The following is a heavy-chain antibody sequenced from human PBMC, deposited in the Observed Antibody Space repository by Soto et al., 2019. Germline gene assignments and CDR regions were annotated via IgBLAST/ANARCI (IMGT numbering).Heavy chain of an antibody. Sequence: PSETLSLTCAVSGGSISSSNWWSWVRQPPGKGLEWIGEIYHSGSTNYNPSLKSRVTISVDKSKNQFSLKLSSVTAADTAVYYCARKQGTAHSRDAFDIWGQGTMVTVSS. J-gene: IGHJ3*02. V-gene: IGHV4-4*02. CDR2: IYHSGST. CDR1: GGSISSSNW. D-gene: IGHD7-27*01. CDR3: ARKQGTAHSRDAFDI.